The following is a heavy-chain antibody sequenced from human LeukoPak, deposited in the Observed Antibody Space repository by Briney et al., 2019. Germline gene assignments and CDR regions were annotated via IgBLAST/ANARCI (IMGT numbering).Heavy chain of an antibody. CDR1: GYTFTTYG. V-gene: IGHV1-18*01. CDR3: ARRVVPASNWLDP. CDR2: ISAYNGNT. Sequence: ASVKVSCKSSGYTFTTYGISWVRQAPGQGLEWMGWISAYNGNTNYAQKLQGRVTMTTDTSTSTAYMELRSLRSDDTAVYYCARRVVPASNWLDPWGQGTLVTVSS. D-gene: IGHD2-2*01. J-gene: IGHJ5*02.